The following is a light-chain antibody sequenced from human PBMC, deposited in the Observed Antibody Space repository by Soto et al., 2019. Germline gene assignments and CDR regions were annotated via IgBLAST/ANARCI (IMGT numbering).Light chain of an antibody. CDR2: GVS. J-gene: IGKJ2*01. Sequence: EIVLTQSPGTLSLSPGERATLSCRASQSVMSNHVAWYQHKPGQAPRLLIYGVSSRATGIPGRFSGSGSGTDFTLTISGLEPEDFAVYYFQQYGSSPPYTFGQGTKLEIK. CDR1: QSVMSNH. CDR3: QQYGSSPPYT. V-gene: IGKV3-20*01.